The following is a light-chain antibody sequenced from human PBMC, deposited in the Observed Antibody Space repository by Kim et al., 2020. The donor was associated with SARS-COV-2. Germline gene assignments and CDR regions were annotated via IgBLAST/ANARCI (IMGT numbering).Light chain of an antibody. J-gene: IGKJ4*01. CDR1: QNIDTY. CDR3: QQRNSWPPAVT. Sequence: PGDRATLSCRASQNIDTYLAWYQQRPGQAPRLLVYDASNRATRVPDRFSGSRSGTDFTLTISSLEPEDFSIYYCQQRNSWPPAVTFGGGTKVDIK. V-gene: IGKV3-11*01. CDR2: DAS.